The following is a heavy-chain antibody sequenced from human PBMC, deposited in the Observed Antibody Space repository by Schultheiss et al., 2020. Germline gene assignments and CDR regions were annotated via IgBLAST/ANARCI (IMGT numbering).Heavy chain of an antibody. D-gene: IGHD3-22*01. V-gene: IGHV4-59*01. J-gene: IGHJ4*02. CDR3: ARLGWEYYDSSGYYYEPNFDY. CDR1: GGSISSYY. CDR2: IYYSGST. Sequence: GSLRLSCTVSGGSISSYYWSWIRQPPGKGLEWIGYIYYSGSTNYNPSLKSRVTISVDTSKNQFSLKLSSVTAADTAVYYCARLGWEYYDSSGYYYEPNFDYWGQGTLVTVSS.